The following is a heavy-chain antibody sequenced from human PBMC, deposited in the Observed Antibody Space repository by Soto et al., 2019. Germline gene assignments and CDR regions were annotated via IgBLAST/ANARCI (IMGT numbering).Heavy chain of an antibody. V-gene: IGHV3-21*01. CDR2: ISSSSSYI. CDR3: ARGRIAAAGTGGYNWCDP. CDR1: GFTFSSYS. Sequence: EVQLVESGGGLVKPGGSLRLSCAASGFTFSSYSMNWVRQAPGKGLEWVSSISSSSSYIYYADSVKGRFTISRDNAKNSLYLQMNSLRAEDTAVYYWARGRIAAAGTGGYNWCDPGGQGTLVTVSS. D-gene: IGHD6-13*01. J-gene: IGHJ5*02.